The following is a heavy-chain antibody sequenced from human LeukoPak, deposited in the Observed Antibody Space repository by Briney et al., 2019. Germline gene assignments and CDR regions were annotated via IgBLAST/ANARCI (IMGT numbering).Heavy chain of an antibody. Sequence: PGGSLRLSCTASGFTFGDYAMSWVRQAPGKGLEWVASIKQDGGETFYVDSVKGRFTISRDNAKNSLYLQMNSLRAEDTAVYYCAKFPADYYDSSGYYHFDYWGQGTLVTVSS. CDR1: GFTFGDYA. J-gene: IGHJ4*02. V-gene: IGHV3-7*03. D-gene: IGHD3-22*01. CDR2: IKQDGGET. CDR3: AKFPADYYDSSGYYHFDY.